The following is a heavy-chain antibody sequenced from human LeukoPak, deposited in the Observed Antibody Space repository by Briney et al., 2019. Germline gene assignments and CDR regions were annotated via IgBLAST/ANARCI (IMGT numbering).Heavy chain of an antibody. CDR2: ISAYNGNT. CDR1: GYTFTSYG. D-gene: IGHD6-13*01. CDR3: ARSKGGSSSSPYVG. Sequence: ASVKVSCKASGYTFTSYGISWVRQAPGQGLEWMGWISAYNGNTNYAQKLRGRVTMTTDTSTSTAYMELRSLRSDDTAVYYCARSKGGSSSSPYVGWGQGTLVTVSS. J-gene: IGHJ4*02. V-gene: IGHV1-18*01.